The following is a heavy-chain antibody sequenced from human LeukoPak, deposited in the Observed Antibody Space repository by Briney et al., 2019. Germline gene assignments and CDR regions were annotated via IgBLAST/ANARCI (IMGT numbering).Heavy chain of an antibody. J-gene: IGHJ4*02. D-gene: IGHD3-10*01. Sequence: GGSLRLSCAASGFTFSSYEMNWVRQAPGKGLEWVSYISSSGSTIYYADSVKGRFTISRDNAKNSLYLQMNSLRAEDTAVYYCARADYYGSGSSDYWGRGTLVTVSS. CDR2: ISSSGSTI. CDR3: ARADYYGSGSSDY. V-gene: IGHV3-48*03. CDR1: GFTFSSYE.